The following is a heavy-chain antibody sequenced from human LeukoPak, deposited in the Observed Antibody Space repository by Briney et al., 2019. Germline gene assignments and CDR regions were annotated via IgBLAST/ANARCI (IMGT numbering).Heavy chain of an antibody. CDR1: GGSISTSNYY. CDR3: ARRKGFGEGYFDS. Sequence: SETLSLTCTVSGGSISTSNYYRGWIRQPPGKGLEWIGNIFYSGSTYYSPSLKSRVTISLDTSKNQFSLKLSSVTAADTAVYYCARRKGFGEGYFDSWGQGTLVTVSS. J-gene: IGHJ4*02. D-gene: IGHD3-10*01. CDR2: IFYSGST. V-gene: IGHV4-39*01.